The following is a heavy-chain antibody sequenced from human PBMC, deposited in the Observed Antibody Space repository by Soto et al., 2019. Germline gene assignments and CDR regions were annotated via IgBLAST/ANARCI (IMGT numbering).Heavy chain of an antibody. J-gene: IGHJ5*02. CDR3: ERGIKYGDSSRWFDP. V-gene: IGHV1-8*01. Sequence: QLQVVQSGAEVKKPGASVKVSCKASGYNFTSYDINWVRQATVQGLEYLGWMNPNSGNTGYVQKFQGRDTMTRDTSISTAAMELSSLRSEDTAVYYCERGIKYGDSSRWFDPWGQGTLVTVSS. D-gene: IGHD4-17*01. CDR2: MNPNSGNT. CDR1: GYNFTSYD.